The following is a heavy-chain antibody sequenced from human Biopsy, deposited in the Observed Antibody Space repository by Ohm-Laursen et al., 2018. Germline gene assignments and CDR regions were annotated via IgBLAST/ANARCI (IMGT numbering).Heavy chain of an antibody. V-gene: IGHV1-2*02. CDR3: ARELGDFWGGRQFDF. D-gene: IGHD3-3*01. CDR1: GYAFIGYF. Sequence: EASVKVSCKTSGYAFIGYFLHWVRQAPGQGLEWMGWINAKTGDTNYAQKFQGRVTMTRDTSISTTYMELRRLTSDDTAVFYCARELGDFWGGRQFDFWGQGTLVTVSS. CDR2: INAKTGDT. J-gene: IGHJ5*01.